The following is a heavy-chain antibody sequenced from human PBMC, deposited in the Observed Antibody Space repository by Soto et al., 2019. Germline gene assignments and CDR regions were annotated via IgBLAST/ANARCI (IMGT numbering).Heavy chain of an antibody. V-gene: IGHV4-30-4*01. CDR2: IYYSGNT. Sequence: SETLSRTCFVCGGAISSGNYYWCWIRKPPGKGLEWFGYIYYSGNTYYNPSRKSRLSISLDTSKNHFSQKVGSVTAADTAVYYCASSSLYGTDVWGQGTTITVSS. J-gene: IGHJ6*02. CDR3: ASSSLYGTDV. CDR1: GGAISSGNYY.